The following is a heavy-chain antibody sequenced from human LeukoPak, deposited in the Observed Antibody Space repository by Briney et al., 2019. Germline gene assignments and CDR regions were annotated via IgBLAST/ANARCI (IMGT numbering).Heavy chain of an antibody. V-gene: IGHV3-7*05. CDR3: AGDRNYDSSGYYYPYFDY. J-gene: IGHJ4*02. Sequence: GGSLRLSCIASGFTFRSYWMSWVRQAPGKGLEWVANIKQDGSEKYYEDSVKGRFTISRDNAKNSLSLQMNSLRAEDTALYYCAGDRNYDSSGYYYPYFDYWGQGTLVTVSS. CDR1: GFTFRSYW. CDR2: IKQDGSEK. D-gene: IGHD3-22*01.